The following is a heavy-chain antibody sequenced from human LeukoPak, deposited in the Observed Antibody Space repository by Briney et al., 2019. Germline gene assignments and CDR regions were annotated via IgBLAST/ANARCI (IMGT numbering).Heavy chain of an antibody. CDR3: AKDVGVGTFGVPGAFDI. J-gene: IGHJ3*02. D-gene: IGHD3-16*01. Sequence: PGGSLRLSCAASGFTFDDYAMSWVRQAPGKGLEWVSAISGSGGSTYYADSVKGRFTISRDNSKNTLYPQMNSLRAEDTAVYYCAKDVGVGTFGVPGAFDIWGQGTMVTVSS. V-gene: IGHV3-23*01. CDR2: ISGSGGST. CDR1: GFTFDDYA.